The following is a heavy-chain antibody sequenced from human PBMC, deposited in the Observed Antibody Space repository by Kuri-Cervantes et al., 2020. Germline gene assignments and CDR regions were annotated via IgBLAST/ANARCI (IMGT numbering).Heavy chain of an antibody. Sequence: GGSLRLSCAASGLTFSSYAMHWVRQAPGKGLEWVAVISYDGSNKYYADSAKGRFTISRDNSKNTLYLQMNSLRAEDTAVYYCATYRGGGIGYYRLDYWGQGTLVTVSS. CDR1: GLTFSSYA. V-gene: IGHV3-30-3*01. D-gene: IGHD3-22*01. J-gene: IGHJ4*02. CDR2: ISYDGSNK. CDR3: ATYRGGGIGYYRLDY.